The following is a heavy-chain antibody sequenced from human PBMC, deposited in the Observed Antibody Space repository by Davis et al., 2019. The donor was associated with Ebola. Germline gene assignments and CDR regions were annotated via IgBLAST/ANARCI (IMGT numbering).Heavy chain of an antibody. CDR1: GFTFSNYW. CDR3: ARDVPMDIVVVVGALDY. CDR2: IKEDGSGK. Sequence: PGGSLRLSCAASGFTFSNYWMSWVRQTPGKGLEWVANIKEDGSGKYYVDSVKGRFTISRDNAKSSLYLQMNSLRAEDTAVYYCARDVPMDIVVVVGALDYWGQGTLVTVSS. J-gene: IGHJ4*02. V-gene: IGHV3-7*03. D-gene: IGHD2-15*01.